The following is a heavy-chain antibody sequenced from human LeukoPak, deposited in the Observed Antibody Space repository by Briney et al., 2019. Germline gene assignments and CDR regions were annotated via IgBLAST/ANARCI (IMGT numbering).Heavy chain of an antibody. D-gene: IGHD5-18*01. CDR2: ISSSGSTI. V-gene: IGHV3-48*03. Sequence: PGGSLRLSCAASGFTFSSYEMNWVRQAPGKGLEWVSYISSSGSTIYYADSVKGRFTISRDNAKNSLYLQMNSLRAEDTAVYYCARDVVSRYSYGYYYYYMDVWGKGTTVTVSS. CDR1: GFTFSSYE. CDR3: ARDVVSRYSYGYYYYYMDV. J-gene: IGHJ6*03.